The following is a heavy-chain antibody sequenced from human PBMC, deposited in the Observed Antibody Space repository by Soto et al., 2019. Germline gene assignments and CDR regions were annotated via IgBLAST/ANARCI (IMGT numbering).Heavy chain of an antibody. CDR3: AGGVFWGSSSLYAAAFDH. CDR1: GFTLSSYW. CDR2: INRDGSKK. D-gene: IGHD6-13*01. V-gene: IGHV3-7*05. J-gene: IGHJ3*01. Sequence: EVQLEESGGGVVQPGGSLRLSCAASGFTLSSYWMTWVRQAPGKGLEWVADINRDGSKKSYLDSVRGRFTISRDNISNSVYLKMDRLRHKGTVRYDCAGGVFWGSSSLYAAAFDHWGQGTRVTVSS.